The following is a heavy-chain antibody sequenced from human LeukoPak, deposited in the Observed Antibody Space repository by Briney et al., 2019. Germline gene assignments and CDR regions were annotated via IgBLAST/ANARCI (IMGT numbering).Heavy chain of an antibody. Sequence: ASVKVSCTASGYTFTSYAMHWVRQAPGQRLEWMGWINAGNGNTKYSQKFQGRVTITRDTSASTAYMELSSLRSEDTAVYYCARDHSGLNWFDPWGQGTLVTVSS. V-gene: IGHV1-3*01. J-gene: IGHJ5*02. D-gene: IGHD2-8*02. CDR2: INAGNGNT. CDR1: GYTFTSYA. CDR3: ARDHSGLNWFDP.